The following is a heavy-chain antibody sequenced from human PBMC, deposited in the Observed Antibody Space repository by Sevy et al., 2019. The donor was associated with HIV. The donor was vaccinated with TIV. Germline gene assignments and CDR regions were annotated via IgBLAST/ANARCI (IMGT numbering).Heavy chain of an antibody. CDR2: ISQSGGTT. D-gene: IGHD4-17*01. V-gene: IGHV3-48*03. J-gene: IGHJ4*02. Sequence: GGSLRLSCAASGFIFSSYEMSWVRQAPGKGLEWVSHISQSGGTTYYSDSVKGRFTISRDNAKNSLYLQMNSLRAEDTAIYYCARDLPPSATTVAHFDYWDQGTLVTVSS. CDR1: GFIFSSYE. CDR3: ARDLPPSATTVAHFDY.